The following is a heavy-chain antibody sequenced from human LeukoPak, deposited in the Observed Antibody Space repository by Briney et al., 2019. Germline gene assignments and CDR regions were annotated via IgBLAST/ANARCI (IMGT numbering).Heavy chain of an antibody. V-gene: IGHV4-30-4*01. CDR3: ARVAPDKPFFDY. Sequence: SETLSLACTVSGGSISSGDYYWSWIRQPPGKGQEWIGYIYYSGSTYYNPSLKSRVTISVDTSKNQFSLKLSSVTAADTAVYYCARVAPDKPFFDYWGQGTLVTVSS. CDR1: GGSISSGDYY. J-gene: IGHJ4*02. D-gene: IGHD2-15*01. CDR2: IYYSGST.